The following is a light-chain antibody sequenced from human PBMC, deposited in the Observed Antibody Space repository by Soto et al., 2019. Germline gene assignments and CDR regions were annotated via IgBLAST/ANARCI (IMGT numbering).Light chain of an antibody. Sequence: EIVLTQSPASLSLSRGDGATLSCRASQSVSNYLVWYQQKPGQAPRVLIYDTSTRATGIPARFTGSGSGTGFTLTISRLDPEDFAVYYCQQYGSSPSFGQGTKVDI. CDR3: QQYGSSPS. J-gene: IGKJ1*01. V-gene: IGKV3-11*01. CDR1: QSVSNY. CDR2: DTS.